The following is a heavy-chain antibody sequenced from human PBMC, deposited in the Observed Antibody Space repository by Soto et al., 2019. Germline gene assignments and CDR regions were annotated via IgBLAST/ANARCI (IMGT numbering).Heavy chain of an antibody. Sequence: SENLSLTCTVSGVSMSSYYWTWIRQPAGKGLEWIGRVYSSGGTHYNPSLKSRVTISLDTSKNQFSLRLLSVTDADTAVYYCARGQRFSDWFDPWGQGTLVTVSS. J-gene: IGHJ5*02. CDR3: ARGQRFSDWFDP. V-gene: IGHV4-4*07. CDR2: VYSSGGT. D-gene: IGHD3-3*01. CDR1: GVSMSSYY.